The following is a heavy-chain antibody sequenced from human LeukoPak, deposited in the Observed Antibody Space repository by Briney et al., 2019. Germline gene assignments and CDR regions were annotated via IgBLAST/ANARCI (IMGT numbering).Heavy chain of an antibody. CDR2: INYSGST. V-gene: IGHV4-39*01. Sequence: SETLSLTCTVSGGSISSSSYYWGWIRQPPGKGLEWIGSINYSGSTYYNPSLKSRVTISVDTSKNQFSLKLSSVTAADTAVYYCTRPATARYSSSWLDYWGQGTLVTVSS. CDR3: TRPATARYSSSWLDY. D-gene: IGHD6-13*01. CDR1: GGSISSSSYY. J-gene: IGHJ4*02.